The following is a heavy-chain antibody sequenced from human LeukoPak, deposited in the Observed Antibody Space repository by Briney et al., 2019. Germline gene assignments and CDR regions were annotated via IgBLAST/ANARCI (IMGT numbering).Heavy chain of an antibody. V-gene: IGHV4-39*07. J-gene: IGHJ4*02. CDR3: ASISGYYFQFDY. CDR1: GGSISSSYYY. CDR2: INHSGST. D-gene: IGHD3-22*01. Sequence: PSETLSLTCTVSGGSISSSYYYWGWIRQPPGKGLEWIGEINHSGSTNYNPSLKSRVTISVDTSKNQFSLKLSSVTAADTAVYYCASISGYYFQFDYWGQGTLVTVSS.